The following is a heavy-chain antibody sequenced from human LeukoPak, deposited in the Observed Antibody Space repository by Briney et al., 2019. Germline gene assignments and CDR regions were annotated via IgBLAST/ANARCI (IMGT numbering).Heavy chain of an antibody. D-gene: IGHD3-16*01. CDR2: VRWQGDFI. V-gene: IGHV3-9*01. J-gene: IGHJ3*01. CDR1: GVNFDEYA. Sequence: PGGSLRLSCTVSGVNFDEYAMHWVRQAPGKGLEWVSGVRWQGDFIGYVDSVKGRFIISRDNTKSTLYLQLNSLRLEDTALYYCVKDSGDLGTLGAFDVRGQGTMVTVSS. CDR3: VKDSGDLGTLGAFDV.